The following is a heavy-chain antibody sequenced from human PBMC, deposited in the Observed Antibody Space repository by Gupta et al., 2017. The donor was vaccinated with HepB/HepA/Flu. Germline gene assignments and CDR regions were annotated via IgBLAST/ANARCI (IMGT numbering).Heavy chain of an antibody. Sequence: EVQLVESGGGLVKPGGSLRLSCAASGFTFSSYSMNWVRQAPGKGLEWVSSISSSSSYIYYADSVKGRFTISRDNAKNSLYLQMNSLRAEDTAVYYCAREGGYAYLGGYFDYWGQGTLVTVSS. D-gene: IGHD2-2*01. CDR1: GFTFSSYS. V-gene: IGHV3-21*01. CDR3: AREGGYAYLGGYFDY. CDR2: ISSSSSYI. J-gene: IGHJ4*02.